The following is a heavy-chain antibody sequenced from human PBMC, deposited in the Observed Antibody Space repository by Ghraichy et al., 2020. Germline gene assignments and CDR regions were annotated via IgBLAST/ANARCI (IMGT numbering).Heavy chain of an antibody. J-gene: IGHJ4*02. V-gene: IGHV4-4*02. D-gene: IGHD2-8*02. CDR3: ASLVATYYFDY. CDR1: GGSITSGKW. Sequence: SETLSLTSAVSGGSITSGKWWSWVRQPPGKGLEWIGEIYHSGSTNYNLSLKSRVTISVDKSKNQFSLKLSSVTAADTAVYYCASLVATYYFDYWGQGTLVTVSS. CDR2: IYHSGST.